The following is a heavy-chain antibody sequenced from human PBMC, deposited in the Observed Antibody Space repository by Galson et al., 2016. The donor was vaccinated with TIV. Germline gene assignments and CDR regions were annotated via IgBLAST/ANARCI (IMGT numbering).Heavy chain of an antibody. CDR2: IGPGNDV. CDR1: GFAFSTYA. CDR3: AKYVRTIPVAGFDY. J-gene: IGHJ4*02. Sequence: SLRLSCAASGFAFSTYAMNWVRQPPGKGLEWVSTIGPGNDVHYADSVNGRFTISRDNSKSTLFLQMNSLRAEDTAVYYCAKYVRTIPVAGFDYWGQGALVTVSS. D-gene: IGHD6-13*01. V-gene: IGHV3-23*01.